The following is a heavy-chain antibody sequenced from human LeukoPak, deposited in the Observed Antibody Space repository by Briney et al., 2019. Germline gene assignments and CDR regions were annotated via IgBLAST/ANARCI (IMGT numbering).Heavy chain of an antibody. CDR1: GGSISSSSYY. V-gene: IGHV4-39*07. Sequence: SETLSLTCTVSGGSISSSSYYWGWIRQPPGKGLEWIGSIYYSGSTYYNPSLKSRVTISVDTPKNQFSLKLSSVTAADTAVYYCARDKSKGKGPFDYWGQGTLVTVSS. CDR3: ARDKSKGKGPFDY. J-gene: IGHJ4*02. CDR2: IYYSGST. D-gene: IGHD4-23*01.